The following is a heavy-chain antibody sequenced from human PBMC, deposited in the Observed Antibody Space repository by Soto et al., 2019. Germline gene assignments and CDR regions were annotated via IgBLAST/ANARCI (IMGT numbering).Heavy chain of an antibody. Sequence: GGSLRLSCAASGFTFSSYWMHWVRQAPGKGLVWVSRINSDGSSTSYADSVKGRFTISRDNAKNTLYLQMNSLRAEDTAVYYCARGFTSALPDIVVVPAAMFDPWGQGTLVTVSS. D-gene: IGHD2-2*01. CDR3: ARGFTSALPDIVVVPAAMFDP. V-gene: IGHV3-74*01. J-gene: IGHJ5*02. CDR2: INSDGSST. CDR1: GFTFSSYW.